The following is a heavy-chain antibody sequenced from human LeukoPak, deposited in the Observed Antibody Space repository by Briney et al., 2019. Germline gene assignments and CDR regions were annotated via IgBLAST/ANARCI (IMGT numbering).Heavy chain of an antibody. Sequence: ASVKVSCKASGYTFTSYGISWVRQATGQGLEWMGWMNPNSGNTGYAQKFQGRVTMTRNTSISTAYMELSSLRSEDAAVYYCARGRDYDFWSGYYSSDGDYWGQGTLVTVSS. V-gene: IGHV1-8*02. CDR1: GYTFTSYG. CDR3: ARGRDYDFWSGYYSSDGDY. D-gene: IGHD3-3*01. CDR2: MNPNSGNT. J-gene: IGHJ4*02.